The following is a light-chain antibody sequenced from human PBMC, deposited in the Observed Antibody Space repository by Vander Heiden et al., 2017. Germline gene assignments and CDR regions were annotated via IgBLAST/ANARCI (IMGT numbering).Light chain of an antibody. V-gene: IGLV2-23*02. CDR2: DVS. CDR3: FSYSSTSTSV. CDR1: STDVGGYNL. Sequence: QSALTQSASASGTPGQWITISCTRDSTDVGGYNLVSWYQQCPGKAPILMIYDVSKRPSGVSNRISGSKSGNTASLTISGLQAEDEADYYCFSYSSTSTSVFGTGTKVTVL. J-gene: IGLJ1*01.